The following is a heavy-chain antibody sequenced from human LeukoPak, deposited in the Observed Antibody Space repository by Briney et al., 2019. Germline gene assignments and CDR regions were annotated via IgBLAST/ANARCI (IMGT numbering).Heavy chain of an antibody. CDR1: GFTFSNYG. J-gene: IGHJ4*02. V-gene: IGHV3-33*01. CDR2: IWYDGRTK. Sequence: EGSLRLSCAASGFTFSNYGMHWVRQAPGRGLEGVALIWYDGRTKFHADSVKGRFTISRDNSKNTLFLQMDSLRDEDTAVYYCSREWGRIAVAGGPGYWGQGTRVTVSS. CDR3: SREWGRIAVAGGPGY. D-gene: IGHD6-19*01.